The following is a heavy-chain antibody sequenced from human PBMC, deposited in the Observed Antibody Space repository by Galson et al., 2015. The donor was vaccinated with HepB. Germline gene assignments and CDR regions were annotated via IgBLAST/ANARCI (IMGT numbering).Heavy chain of an antibody. J-gene: IGHJ4*02. Sequence: PALVKPTQTLTLTCTFSVFSLSSSGVGVGWIRQPPGKALEWLAVIYWDDDKRYSPSLKNRLTITKDTSKNQVVITMTDMDSVDTATYYCANRPRASTYYYGAFHYWGQGTLVTVSS. CDR3: ANRPRASTYYYGAFHY. D-gene: IGHD3-16*01. CDR2: IYWDDDK. V-gene: IGHV2-5*02. CDR1: VFSLSSSGVG.